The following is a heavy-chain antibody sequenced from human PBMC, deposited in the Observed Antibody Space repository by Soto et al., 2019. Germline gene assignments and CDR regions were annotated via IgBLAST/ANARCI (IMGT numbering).Heavy chain of an antibody. J-gene: IGHJ6*02. D-gene: IGHD6-13*01. CDR1: GFTFSSYA. Sequence: QVQLVESGGGVVQPGRSLRLSCAASGFTFSSYAMHWIRQAPGKGLAWVAVISYDGSNKYYADSVKGRFTISRDSSKTTRYLQMNSLRAEDTAVYYCARERYRSSSPGMDVWGQGTTVTVSS. CDR2: ISYDGSNK. CDR3: ARERYRSSSPGMDV. V-gene: IGHV3-30-3*01.